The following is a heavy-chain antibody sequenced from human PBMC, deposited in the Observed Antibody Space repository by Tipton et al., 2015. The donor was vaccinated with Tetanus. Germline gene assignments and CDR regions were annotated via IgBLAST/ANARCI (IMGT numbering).Heavy chain of an antibody. CDR1: GFTVSSNY. D-gene: IGHD3-10*01. Sequence: GSLRLSCAASGFTVSSNYMSWVCQAPGKGLEWVANIKQDGSEKDYVDSVKGRFTISRDNAKNSLYLQMNSLRAEDTAVYYCARDRAPPSSWYFNLWGRGTLVTVSS. CDR2: IKQDGSEK. V-gene: IGHV3-7*03. CDR3: ARDRAPPSSWYFNL. J-gene: IGHJ2*01.